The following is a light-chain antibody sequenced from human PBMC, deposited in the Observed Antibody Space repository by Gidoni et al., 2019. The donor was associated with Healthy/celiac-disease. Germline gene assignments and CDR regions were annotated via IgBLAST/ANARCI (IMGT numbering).Light chain of an antibody. CDR1: QSVLYSSNNKNY. Sequence: DIVMTQSPDSLAVSLGERATINCKSSQSVLYSSNNKNYLAWYQQKPGQPPKLLIYWASTRESGVPDRCSGSGSGTDFTLTISSLQAEDVAVYYCQQYYSTLYSFXQXTKLEIK. V-gene: IGKV4-1*01. CDR2: WAS. J-gene: IGKJ2*03. CDR3: QQYYSTLYS.